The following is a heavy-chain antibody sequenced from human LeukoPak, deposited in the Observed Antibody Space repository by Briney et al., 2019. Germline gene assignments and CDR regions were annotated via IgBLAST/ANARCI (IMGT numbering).Heavy chain of an antibody. CDR3: ALSTKWYFDL. V-gene: IGHV1-46*01. CDR2: INPSGGDT. CDR1: GYTFTSYY. Sequence: ASVKVSCKASGYTFTSYYMHWVRQAPGQGLEWMGIINPSGGDTRYAQKFQGRVTMTRDTSTSTVYMELSSLGSADTAVYYCALSTKWYFDLWGRGTLVTVSS. J-gene: IGHJ2*01. D-gene: IGHD2/OR15-2a*01.